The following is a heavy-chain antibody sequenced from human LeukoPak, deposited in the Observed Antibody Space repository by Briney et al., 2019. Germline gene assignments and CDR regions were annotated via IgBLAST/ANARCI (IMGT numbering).Heavy chain of an antibody. Sequence: PGGSLRLSCAASGFTFSSYGMHWVRQAPGKGLEWVAFIRYDGSNKYYADSVKGRFTISRDNSKNTLYLQMNSLRAEDTAVYYWATDNERWLQFKGGDVIDYWGQGTLVTVSS. CDR1: GFTFSSYG. V-gene: IGHV3-30*02. CDR2: IRYDGSNK. CDR3: ATDNERWLQFKGGDVIDY. J-gene: IGHJ4*02. D-gene: IGHD5-24*01.